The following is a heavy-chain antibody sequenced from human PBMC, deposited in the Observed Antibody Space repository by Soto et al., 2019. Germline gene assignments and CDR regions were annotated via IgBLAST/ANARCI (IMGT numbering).Heavy chain of an antibody. D-gene: IGHD3-10*01. V-gene: IGHV4-30-4*02. CDR1: GGSISSGDYY. Sequence: PSETLSLTCTVSGGSISSGDYYWSWIRQPPGKGLEWIGYIYYSGSTYYNPSLKSRVTISVDTSKNQFSLKLSSVTAADTAVYYCARDRRVRGVIRLGDVWGQGTTVTVSS. J-gene: IGHJ6*02. CDR3: ARDRRVRGVIRLGDV. CDR2: IYYSGST.